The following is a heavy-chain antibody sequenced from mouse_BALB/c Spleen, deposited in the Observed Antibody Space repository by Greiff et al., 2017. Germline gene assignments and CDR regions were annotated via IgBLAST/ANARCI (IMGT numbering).Heavy chain of an antibody. CDR1: GYTFTDYN. J-gene: IGHJ1*01. CDR2: IYPYNGGT. CDR3: ARREDYGYDWYFDV. V-gene: IGHV1S29*02. Sequence: EVQLQQSGPELVKPGASVKISCKASGYTFTDYNMHWVKQSHGKSLEWIGYIYPYNGGTGYNQKFKSKATLTVDNSSSTAYMELRSLTSEDSAVYYCARREDYGYDWYFDVWGAGTTVTVSS. D-gene: IGHD1-2*01.